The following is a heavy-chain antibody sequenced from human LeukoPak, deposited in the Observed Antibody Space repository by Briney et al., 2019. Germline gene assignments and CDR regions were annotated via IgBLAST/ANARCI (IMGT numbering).Heavy chain of an antibody. CDR2: INHSGSA. V-gene: IGHV4-34*01. J-gene: IGHJ4*02. Sequence: SETLSLTCAVSGGSFSGYYWTWIRQPPGKGLEWIGEINHSGSANYNPSLKSRVTISLDTSKNQFSLKLSSVTAADTAVYYCARDVRPVYYYGSGSTFDYWGQGTLVTVSS. CDR1: GGSFSGYY. D-gene: IGHD3-10*01. CDR3: ARDVRPVYYYGSGSTFDY.